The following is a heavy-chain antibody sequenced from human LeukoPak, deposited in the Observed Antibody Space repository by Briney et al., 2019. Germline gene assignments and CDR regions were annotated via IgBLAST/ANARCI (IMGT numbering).Heavy chain of an antibody. CDR1: GFTFSSYA. Sequence: GGSLRLSCAASGFTFSSYAMSWVRQAPGKGLEWVAVISYDGSNKYYADSVKGRFTISRDNSKNTLYLQMNSLRAEDTAVYYCARDRNGRNTFDYWGQGTLVTVSS. J-gene: IGHJ4*02. CDR3: ARDRNGRNTFDY. D-gene: IGHD1-14*01. CDR2: ISYDGSNK. V-gene: IGHV3-30-3*01.